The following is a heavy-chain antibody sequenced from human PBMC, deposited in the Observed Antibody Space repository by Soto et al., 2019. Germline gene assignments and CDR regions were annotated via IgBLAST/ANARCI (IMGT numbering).Heavy chain of an antibody. CDR2: IYDGGRT. Sequence: PSETLSLTCAVSGGSISNSDWWSWVRQPPDKGLEWIGEIYDGGRTNYNPSLKSRLIMSVDKSKNKLSLKLNSVTAADTAVYYCARGPPMVRGVHYLDYWGPGTLVTVSS. V-gene: IGHV4-4*02. D-gene: IGHD3-10*01. CDR1: GGSISNSDW. J-gene: IGHJ4*02. CDR3: ARGPPMVRGVHYLDY.